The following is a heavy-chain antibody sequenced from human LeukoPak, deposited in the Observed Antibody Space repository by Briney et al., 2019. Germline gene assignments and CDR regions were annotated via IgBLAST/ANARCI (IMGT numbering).Heavy chain of an antibody. D-gene: IGHD3-3*01. CDR1: GFILNASA. CDR2: IRSKDHAYAT. J-gene: IGHJ4*02. CDR3: TSPIFSSIPSRPVDY. Sequence: GGSLRLSCAASGFILNASAIYWVRQASGKGLEWVGGIRSKDHAYATSYAASLKGRFTISRDDSKNMVYLQMNSLKLEDTAVYYCTSPIFSSIPSRPVDYWGQGTLVTVSS. V-gene: IGHV3-73*01.